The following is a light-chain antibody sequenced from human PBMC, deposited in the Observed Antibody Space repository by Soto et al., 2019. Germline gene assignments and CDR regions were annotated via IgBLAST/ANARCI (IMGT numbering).Light chain of an antibody. J-gene: IGLJ1*01. CDR1: SDDVGAYNS. Sequence: QSALAQPASVSGSPGQSITICCTGTSDDVGAYNSVSWYQQLPHKAPQVILYKGTQRPSGVSSRFSGSTSGNAASLTISGLQADDEADYFCCSSAPESTYVFGTGTKVTVL. CDR2: KGT. CDR3: CSSAPESTYV. V-gene: IGLV2-23*01.